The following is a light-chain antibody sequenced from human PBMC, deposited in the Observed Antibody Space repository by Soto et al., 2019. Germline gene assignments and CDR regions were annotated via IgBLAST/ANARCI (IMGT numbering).Light chain of an antibody. CDR2: GAS. CDR1: QSVSSN. J-gene: IGKJ5*01. V-gene: IGKV3-15*01. CDR3: QQYKNWLIT. Sequence: EIVMTQSPATLSVSPGERATLSCRASQSVSSNLAWYQQKPGQAPRLLIYGASTRATGIPARFSGSGSGTEFPITISRRQSEDFVFYCYQQYKNWLITFGQGTRLEIK.